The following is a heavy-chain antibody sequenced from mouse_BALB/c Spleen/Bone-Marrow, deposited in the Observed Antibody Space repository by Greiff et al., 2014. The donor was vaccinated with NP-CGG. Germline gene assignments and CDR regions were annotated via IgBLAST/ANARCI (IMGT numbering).Heavy chain of an antibody. Sequence: QVQLQQSGPELVKHGASVRISCKASNYTFTTYYIYWVKQRPGQGLEWIGWIYPGNVNTKYNEKFKAKATLTADKSSSTAYMQLSSLTSEDSAVYFCARSRYGSYYGYWGQGTPLTVSS. J-gene: IGHJ2*01. V-gene: IGHV1S56*01. D-gene: IGHD1-1*01. CDR1: NYTFTTYY. CDR3: ARSRYGSYYGY. CDR2: IYPGNVNT.